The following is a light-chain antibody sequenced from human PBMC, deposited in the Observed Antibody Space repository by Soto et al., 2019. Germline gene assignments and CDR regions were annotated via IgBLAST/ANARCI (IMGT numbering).Light chain of an antibody. CDR3: QLYGTSPPVA. V-gene: IGKV3-20*01. CDR1: QSVTSSY. CDR2: SAS. Sequence: VLTQSPGTLSLSPGERPTLSCRASQSVTSSYLAWYQQKPGQAPRLLIFSASKRVTAIPDRFSGSGSGTDFTLTIIGLEPEASAVYYCQLYGTSPPVAFGQGTKLEIK. J-gene: IGKJ2*01.